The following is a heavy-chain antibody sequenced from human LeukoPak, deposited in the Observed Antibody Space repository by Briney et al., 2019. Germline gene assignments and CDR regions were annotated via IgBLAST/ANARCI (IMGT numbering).Heavy chain of an antibody. D-gene: IGHD2-21*02. V-gene: IGHV4-30-2*01. CDR3: ARRVTNYWYFDL. CDR2: IYHSGST. Sequence: SETLSLTCAVSGGSISSGGYSWSWIRQPPGKGLEWIGYIYHSGSTYYNPSLKSRVTISVDRSKNQFSLKLSSVTAADTAVYYCARRVTNYWYFDLWGRGTLVTVSP. J-gene: IGHJ2*01. CDR1: GGSISSGGYS.